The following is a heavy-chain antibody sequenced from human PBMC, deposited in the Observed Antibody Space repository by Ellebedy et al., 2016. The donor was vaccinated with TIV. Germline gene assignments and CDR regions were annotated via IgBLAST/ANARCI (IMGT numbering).Heavy chain of an antibody. Sequence: SETLSLTCTVSGGSISSSNSCWGWIRQPPGKGLEWIGSIYYSGSTYYNPSLKSQVTISVDTSKNQFSLKLTSVTAADTAVYYCARGWFGSGMGVWGQGTTVTVSS. J-gene: IGHJ6*02. CDR2: IYYSGST. CDR1: GGSISSSNSC. V-gene: IGHV4-39*01. D-gene: IGHD3-10*01. CDR3: ARGWFGSGMGV.